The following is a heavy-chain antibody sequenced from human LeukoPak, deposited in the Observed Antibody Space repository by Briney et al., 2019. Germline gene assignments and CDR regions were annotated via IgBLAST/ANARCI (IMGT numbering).Heavy chain of an antibody. J-gene: IGHJ4*02. D-gene: IGHD2-21*02. CDR3: ANPTAIHGY. CDR2: ISYDGSNK. CDR1: GFTFSSYG. Sequence: GRPLRLSCAASGFTFSSYGMHWVRQAPGKGLEWVAVISYDGSNKYYADSVKGRFTISRDNSKNTLYLQMNGLRAEDTAVYYCANPTAIHGYWGQGTLVTVSS. V-gene: IGHV3-30*18.